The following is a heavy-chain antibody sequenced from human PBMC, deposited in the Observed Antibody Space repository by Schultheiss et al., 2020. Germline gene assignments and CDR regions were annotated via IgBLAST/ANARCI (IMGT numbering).Heavy chain of an antibody. Sequence: ASVKVSCKASGGTFRGYGVSWVRQAPGQGLEWMGWISAYNGNTNYAQKLQGRVTMTTDTSTSTAYMELRSLRSEDTAVYYCARAGVVVAATGPFPYFYYYGMDVWGQGTTVTVS. CDR1: GGTFRGYG. D-gene: IGHD2-15*01. CDR3: ARAGVVVAATGPFPYFYYYGMDV. V-gene: IGHV1-18*01. J-gene: IGHJ6*02. CDR2: ISAYNGNT.